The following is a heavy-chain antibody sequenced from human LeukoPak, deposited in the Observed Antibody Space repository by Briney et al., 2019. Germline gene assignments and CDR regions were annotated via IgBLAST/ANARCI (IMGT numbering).Heavy chain of an antibody. CDR2: ISSDGSNK. J-gene: IGHJ3*02. Sequence: GGSLRLSCAASGFIFSGYGMFWVRQAPGKGLEGVALISSDGSNKDYPDSVKGRFTISRDNSKNTLYLQMNSLKASDTAMYYCARSYYYDSSGYYYDAFDIWGQGTMVTVSS. V-gene: IGHV3-30*03. CDR1: GFIFSGYG. CDR3: ARSYYYDSSGYYYDAFDI. D-gene: IGHD3-22*01.